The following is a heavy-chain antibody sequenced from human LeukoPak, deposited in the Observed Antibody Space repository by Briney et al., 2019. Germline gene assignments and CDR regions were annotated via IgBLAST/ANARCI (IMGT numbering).Heavy chain of an antibody. D-gene: IGHD3-22*01. CDR1: GGSFSGYY. CDR3: ARVSSGYYLDAKNWFDP. J-gene: IGHJ5*02. CDR2: INHSGST. V-gene: IGHV4-34*01. Sequence: PSETLSLTCAVYGGSFSGYYWSWIRQPPGKGLEWIGEINHSGSTYYNPSLKSRVTISVDTSKNQFSLKLSSVTAADTAVYYCARVSSGYYLDAKNWFDPWGQGTLVTVSS.